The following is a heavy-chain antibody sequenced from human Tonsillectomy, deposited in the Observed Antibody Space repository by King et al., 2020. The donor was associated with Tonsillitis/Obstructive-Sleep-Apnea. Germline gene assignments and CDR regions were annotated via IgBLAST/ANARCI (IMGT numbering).Heavy chain of an antibody. CDR3: ARGVQQLAFDY. D-gene: IGHD6-13*01. J-gene: IGHJ4*02. V-gene: IGHV1-46*01. Sequence: VQLVESGAEVKKPGASEKVSCKASGYTFTSYYMHWVRQAPGQGLEWMGLINPSGGTTIYAQKFQGRVTMTRDTSTGTVYMEVRSLRSEDTAVYYCARGVQQLAFDYWGQGTLVTVSS. CDR1: GYTFTSYY. CDR2: INPSGGTT.